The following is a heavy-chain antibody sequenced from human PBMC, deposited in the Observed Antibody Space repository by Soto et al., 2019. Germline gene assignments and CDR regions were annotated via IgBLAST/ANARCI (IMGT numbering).Heavy chain of an antibody. CDR1: SGSISSYY. Sequence: QVQLQESAPGLVKPSETLSLTCAASSGSISSYYWSWIRQPPGKGLEWIGYIYYSGSTNYNPSLKSRVTVSVDTSKNQFSLKLSSVTAADTAVYYCASGRGIAAAADAYWGQGTLVTVSS. CDR2: IYYSGST. V-gene: IGHV4-59*08. D-gene: IGHD6-13*01. CDR3: ASGRGIAAAADAY. J-gene: IGHJ4*02.